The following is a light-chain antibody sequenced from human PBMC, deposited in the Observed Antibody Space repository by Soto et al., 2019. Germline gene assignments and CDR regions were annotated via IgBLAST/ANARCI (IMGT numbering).Light chain of an antibody. Sequence: MTQSPSTLSGSPGDRVTISCRASQSISSCLAWYQQKPDKVPRLLIYGASSWASGIPARFSGSGSGTDSTLTISSLQSEDFAVYYCQQYNNWPVTFGGGTKVDIK. CDR2: GAS. CDR1: QSISSC. V-gene: IGKV3-15*01. J-gene: IGKJ4*01. CDR3: QQYNNWPVT.